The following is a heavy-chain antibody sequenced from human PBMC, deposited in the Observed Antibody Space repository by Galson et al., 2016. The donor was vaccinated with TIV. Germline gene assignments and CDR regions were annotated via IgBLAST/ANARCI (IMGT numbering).Heavy chain of an antibody. D-gene: IGHD3-10*01. CDR1: GDAINSSRYF. V-gene: IGHV4-39*01. CDR3: ARHWNSYGSGNYYFTH. CDR2: IYYGGTT. Sequence: LSLTCTVFGDAINSSRYFWGWVRQTPQKGLEWIGSIYYGGTTYYTPSLQSRLTISVDTSKGQFSLWLRSVTASDTAVYYCARHWNSYGSGNYYFTHWGRGILVTVSS. J-gene: IGHJ4*02.